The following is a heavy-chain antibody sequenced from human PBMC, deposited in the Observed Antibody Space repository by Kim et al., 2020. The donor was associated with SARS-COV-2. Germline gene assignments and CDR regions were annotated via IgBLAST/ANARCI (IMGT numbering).Heavy chain of an antibody. CDR2: IYYSGST. J-gene: IGHJ4*02. CDR3: AREMSGQSGIFDY. Sequence: SETLSLICTVSGGSISSGGYYWSWIRQHPGKGLEWIGYIYYSGSTYYNPSLKSRVTISVDTSKNQFSLKLSSVTAADTAVYYCAREMSGQSGIFDYWGQGTLVTVSS. CDR1: GGSISSGGYY. D-gene: IGHD3-10*01. V-gene: IGHV4-31*03.